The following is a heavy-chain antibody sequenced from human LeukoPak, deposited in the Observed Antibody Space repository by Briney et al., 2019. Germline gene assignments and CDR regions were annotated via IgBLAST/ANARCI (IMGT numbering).Heavy chain of an antibody. V-gene: IGHV3-9*01. Sequence: GGSLRLSCVASGFTFDDYAMHWVRQAPRKGLEWVSGITWNSGSIGYADSVKGRFTTSRDNAKNSLYLQMNSLRAEDTALYYCAKTSGWYYYYYGMDVWGQGTTVTVSS. J-gene: IGHJ6*02. CDR1: GFTFDDYA. CDR2: ITWNSGSI. CDR3: AKTSGWYYYYYGMDV. D-gene: IGHD6-19*01.